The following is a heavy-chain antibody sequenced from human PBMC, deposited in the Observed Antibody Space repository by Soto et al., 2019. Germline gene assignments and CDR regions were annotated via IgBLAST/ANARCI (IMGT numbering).Heavy chain of an antibody. Sequence: SETLSLTCTVSGGSISSGGYYWSWIRQHPGEGLEWIGYIYYSGSTYYNPSLKSRVTISVDTSKNQFSLKLSSVTAADTAVYYCASRYDSSGYKYWGQGTLVTVSS. V-gene: IGHV4-31*03. J-gene: IGHJ4*02. CDR2: IYYSGST. CDR3: ASRYDSSGYKY. CDR1: GGSISSGGYY. D-gene: IGHD3-22*01.